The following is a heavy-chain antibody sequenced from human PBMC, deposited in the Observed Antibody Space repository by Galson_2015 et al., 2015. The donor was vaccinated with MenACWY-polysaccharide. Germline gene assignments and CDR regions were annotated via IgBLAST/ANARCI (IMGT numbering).Heavy chain of an antibody. J-gene: IGHJ4*02. D-gene: IGHD2-2*01. CDR2: ISSNGGST. CDR1: GFTFSSYG. Sequence: SLRLSCAASGFTFSSYGMHWVCQAPGKGLEYVSAISSNGGSTYYGDSVKGRFTISRDNSKNTLYLQMGSLRAEDMAVYYCARGGCSSTSCYPDTYFDYWGQGTLVTVSS. CDR3: ARGGCSSTSCYPDTYFDY. V-gene: IGHV3-64*02.